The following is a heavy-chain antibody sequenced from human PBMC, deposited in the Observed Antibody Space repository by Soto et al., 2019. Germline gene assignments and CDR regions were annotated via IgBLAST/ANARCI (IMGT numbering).Heavy chain of an antibody. D-gene: IGHD6-13*01. J-gene: IGHJ4*02. CDR1: GFTFSSYA. V-gene: IGHV3-30-3*01. Sequence: QVQLVESGGGVVQPGRSLRLSCAASGFTFSSYAMHWVRQAPGKGLEWVAVISYDGSNKYYADSVKGRFTISRDNSKTTLYLQMNSLRAEDTAVYYCARGIGSSWYVFDYWGQGTLVTVSS. CDR2: ISYDGSNK. CDR3: ARGIGSSWYVFDY.